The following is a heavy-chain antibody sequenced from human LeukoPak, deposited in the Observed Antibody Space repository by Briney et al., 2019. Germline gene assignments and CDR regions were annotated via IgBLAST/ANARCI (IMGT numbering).Heavy chain of an antibody. D-gene: IGHD2-8*01. CDR1: GGSFSGYY. CDR3: ARGKEKVMGTAFEI. CDR2: INHSGST. J-gene: IGHJ3*02. V-gene: IGHV4-34*01. Sequence: NPSETLSLTCAVYGGSFSGYYWSWIRQPPGKGLEWIGEINHSGSTNYNPSLKSRVTISVDTSKNQFSLKLSSVTAADTAVCYCARGKEKVMGTAFEIWGQGKMVTVFS.